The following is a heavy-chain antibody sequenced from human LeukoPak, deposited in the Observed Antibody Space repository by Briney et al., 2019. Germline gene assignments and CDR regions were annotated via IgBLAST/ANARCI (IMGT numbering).Heavy chain of an antibody. Sequence: GASVTLSCTCSGYSFTCYYMHWVRQAPGQGLEWMGWINPNSGGTNYAQKFQGRVTMTRDTSTSTVYMELSSLRSDDTAVYYCAREDTKGAFDIWGQGTMVIVSS. V-gene: IGHV1-2*02. J-gene: IGHJ3*02. CDR2: INPNSGGT. CDR3: AREDTKGAFDI. CDR1: GYSFTCYY.